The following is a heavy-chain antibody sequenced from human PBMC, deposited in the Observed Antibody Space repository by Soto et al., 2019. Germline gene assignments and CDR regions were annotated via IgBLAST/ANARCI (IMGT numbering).Heavy chain of an antibody. Sequence: QITLKESGPTLVKPTQTLTLTCTFSGFSLSTSGVGVGWIRQPPGKALEWLALIYWNDDKRYSPSLKSRLTITKDTSKNHVVLTMTNMDPEDTATYYCAHGDPAYYDSTTYYRGTYFQHWGQGTLVTVSS. CDR3: AHGDPAYYDSTTYYRGTYFQH. D-gene: IGHD3-22*01. J-gene: IGHJ1*01. CDR1: GFSLSTSGVG. V-gene: IGHV2-5*01. CDR2: IYWNDDK.